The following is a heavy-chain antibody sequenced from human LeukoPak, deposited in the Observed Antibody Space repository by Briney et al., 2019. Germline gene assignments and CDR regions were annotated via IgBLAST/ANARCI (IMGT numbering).Heavy chain of an antibody. V-gene: IGHV3-30-3*01. CDR1: GFTFSSYA. Sequence: QSGGSLRLSCAASGFTFSSYAMHWVRQAPGKGLKWVAVISYDGSNKYYADSVKGRFTISRDNSKNTLYLQMNSLRAEDTAVYYCARSRSWFDAFDIWGQGTMVTVSS. CDR3: ARSRSWFDAFDI. CDR2: ISYDGSNK. J-gene: IGHJ3*02. D-gene: IGHD6-19*01.